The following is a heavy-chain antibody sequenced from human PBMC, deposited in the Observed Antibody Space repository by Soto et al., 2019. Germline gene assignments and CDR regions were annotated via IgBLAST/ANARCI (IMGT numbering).Heavy chain of an antibody. V-gene: IGHV4-30-2*01. CDR3: ARVPTP. CDR1: GGSISSGGYA. D-gene: IGHD2-2*01. Sequence: QLQLQESGSGLVKPSQTLSLTCAVSGGSISSGGYAWSWILQPPGTGLEWIGYIYHSGSTYYNSSLNNRVTISVDRSKNQFSLKLSSVTAADTTVYYCARVPTPWGQGTLVTVSS. CDR2: IYHSGST. J-gene: IGHJ5*02.